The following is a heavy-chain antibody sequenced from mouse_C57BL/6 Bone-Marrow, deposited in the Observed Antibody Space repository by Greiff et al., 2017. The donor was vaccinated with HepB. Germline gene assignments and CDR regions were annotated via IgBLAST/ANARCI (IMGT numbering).Heavy chain of an antibody. CDR2: IWSGGST. J-gene: IGHJ3*01. CDR3: ARNGANWDGGFAY. D-gene: IGHD4-1*01. CDR1: GFSLTSYG. V-gene: IGHV2-2*01. Sequence: VKLQQSGPGLVQPSQSLSITCTVSGFSLTSYGVHWVRQSPGKGLEWLGVIWSGGSTDYNAAFISRLSISKDNSKSQVFFKMNSLQADDTAIYYCARNGANWDGGFAYWGQGTLVTVSA.